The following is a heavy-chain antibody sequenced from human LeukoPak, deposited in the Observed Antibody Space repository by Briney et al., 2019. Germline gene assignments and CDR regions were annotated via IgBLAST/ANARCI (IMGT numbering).Heavy chain of an antibody. CDR1: GGSISSSSYY. CDR2: IYYSGST. Sequence: SETLSLTCTVSGGSISSSSYYWGWIRQPPGKGLEWIGSIYYSGSTYYNPSLKSRVTISVDTSKNQFSLKLSSVTAADTAVYYCARLGPHYCYYYMDVWGKGTTVTVSS. CDR3: ARLGPHYCYYYMDV. J-gene: IGHJ6*03. V-gene: IGHV4-39*01.